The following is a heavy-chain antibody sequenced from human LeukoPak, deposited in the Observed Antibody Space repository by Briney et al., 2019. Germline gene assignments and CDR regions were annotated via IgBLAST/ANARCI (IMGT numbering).Heavy chain of an antibody. Sequence: PGGSLRLSCAASGFTFSSYWMHWVRQAPGKGLVWVSRINSDGSSTSYADSVKGRFTTSRDNAKNTLYPQMNSLRAEDTAVYYCARVGYSSGWYRAWGQGTLVTVSS. V-gene: IGHV3-74*01. CDR2: INSDGSST. J-gene: IGHJ5*02. CDR1: GFTFSSYW. D-gene: IGHD6-19*01. CDR3: ARVGYSSGWYRA.